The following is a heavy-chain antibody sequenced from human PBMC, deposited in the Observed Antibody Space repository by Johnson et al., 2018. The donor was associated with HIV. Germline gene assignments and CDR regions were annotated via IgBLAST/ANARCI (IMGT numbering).Heavy chain of an antibody. J-gene: IGHJ3*02. D-gene: IGHD3-16*01. CDR3: ARGGRAKDAFDI. CDR2: ISYDGSSK. Sequence: QMLLVESGGGVVQPGRSLRLSCAASGFTFSNYAMHWVRQAPGKGLEWVAVISYDGSSKYYADSVKGRFTISRDNSRNTLYLQMNSLRAEDTALYYCARGGRAKDAFDIWGQGTMVTVSS. CDR1: GFTFSNYA. V-gene: IGHV3-30-3*01.